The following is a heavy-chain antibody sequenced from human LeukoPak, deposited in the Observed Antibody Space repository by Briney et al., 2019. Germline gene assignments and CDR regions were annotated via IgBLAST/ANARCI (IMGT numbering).Heavy chain of an antibody. Sequence: PGGSLRLSCAASGFTFSSYAMSWVRQAPGKGLEWVSGISGSGGSTYYADSVKGRFTITRDNSKNTLYLQMNSLRAEDTAVYYCAILYSSSWYLGYWGQGTLVTVSS. CDR1: GFTFSSYA. J-gene: IGHJ4*02. D-gene: IGHD6-13*01. V-gene: IGHV3-23*01. CDR2: ISGSGGST. CDR3: AILYSSSWYLGY.